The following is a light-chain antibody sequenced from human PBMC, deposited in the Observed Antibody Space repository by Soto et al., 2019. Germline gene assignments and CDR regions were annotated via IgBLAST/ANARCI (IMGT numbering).Light chain of an antibody. CDR3: SSYTSSSTYV. CDR2: DVS. Sequence: QSVLTQPASVSGSPGQSIAISCTGTSSDVGGYDYVSWYQQHPGKAPKLMIYDVSNRPLGISNRFSGSKSDNTASLTISGLQVEDEADYYCSSYTSSSTYVFGTGTKVTVL. J-gene: IGLJ1*01. V-gene: IGLV2-14*01. CDR1: SSDVGGYDY.